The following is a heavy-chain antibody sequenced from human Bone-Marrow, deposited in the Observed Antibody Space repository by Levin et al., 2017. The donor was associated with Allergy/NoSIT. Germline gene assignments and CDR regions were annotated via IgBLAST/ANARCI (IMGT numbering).Heavy chain of an antibody. CDR3: ARDVEGVGATPFYYYYAMDV. V-gene: IGHV1-18*01. Sequence: GESLKISCKASGNTVSNYGISWVRQAPGQGLEWMGRISAHNGHTNYAQNFQGRVTMTTDTSTTTAYMDLRSLRSDDTAVYYCARDVEGVGATPFYYYYAMDVWGQGTTVTVSS. J-gene: IGHJ6*02. CDR1: GNTVSNYG. CDR2: ISAHNGHT. D-gene: IGHD1-26*01.